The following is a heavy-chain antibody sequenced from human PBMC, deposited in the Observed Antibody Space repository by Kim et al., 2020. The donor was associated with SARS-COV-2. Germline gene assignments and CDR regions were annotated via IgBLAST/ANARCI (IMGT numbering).Heavy chain of an antibody. Sequence: GGSLRLSCAASGFTFSSYAMHWVRQAPGKGLEWVAVISYDGSNKYYADSVKGRFTISRDNSKNTLYLQMNSLRAEDTAVYYCARVADYYGDYARRGMDVWGQVTTVTVSS. J-gene: IGHJ6*02. CDR2: ISYDGSNK. CDR1: GFTFSSYA. CDR3: ARVADYYGDYARRGMDV. V-gene: IGHV3-30*04. D-gene: IGHD4-17*01.